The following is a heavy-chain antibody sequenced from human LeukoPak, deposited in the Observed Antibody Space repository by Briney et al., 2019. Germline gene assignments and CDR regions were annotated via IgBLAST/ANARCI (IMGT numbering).Heavy chain of an antibody. D-gene: IGHD3-10*01. V-gene: IGHV1-2*02. CDR1: GGTFSSYA. CDR3: ARDTLTDFYGSGTYYNAFFDY. Sequence: ASVKVSCKASGGTFSSYAISWVRQAPGQGLEWMGWINPNSGDTNYAQNFQGRVTMSRDTSTSTAYMELTRLRSDDTAVYYCARDTLTDFYGSGTYYNAFFDYWGQGTLVTVSS. CDR2: INPNSGDT. J-gene: IGHJ4*02.